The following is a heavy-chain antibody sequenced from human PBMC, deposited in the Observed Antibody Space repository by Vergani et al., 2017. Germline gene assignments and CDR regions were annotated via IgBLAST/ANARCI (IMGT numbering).Heavy chain of an antibody. Sequence: QVQLQESGPGLVKPSETLSLTCSVSGYSISRGYYWGWIRQPPGKGLEWIATVFHSGSAYYNPSLRRRVTISVETSKNQFSLRLTTLTAASTAVYYCARGRGDNWYFDLWGRGTLVTVSS. CDR2: VFHSGSA. V-gene: IGHV4-38-2*02. CDR3: ARGRGDNWYFDL. J-gene: IGHJ2*01. D-gene: IGHD3-10*01. CDR1: GYSISRGYY.